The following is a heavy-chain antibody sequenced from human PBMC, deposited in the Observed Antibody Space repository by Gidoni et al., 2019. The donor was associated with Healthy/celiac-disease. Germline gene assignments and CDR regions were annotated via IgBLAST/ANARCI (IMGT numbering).Heavy chain of an antibody. V-gene: IGHV3-64D*06. D-gene: IGHD1-26*01. CDR2: MSSNGGST. CDR3: VKVSGSSVY. Sequence: EVQLVESGGGLVQPGGSLRLSCSASGFTFSSYAMHWVSQAPGKGLEYVSAMSSNGGSTYYADSVKGRFTISRDNSKNTLYLQMSSLRAEDTAVYYCVKVSGSSVYWGQGTLVTVSS. J-gene: IGHJ4*02. CDR1: GFTFSSYA.